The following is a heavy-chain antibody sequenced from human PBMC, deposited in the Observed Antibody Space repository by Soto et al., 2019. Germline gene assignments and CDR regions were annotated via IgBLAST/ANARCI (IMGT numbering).Heavy chain of an antibody. V-gene: IGHV3-30-3*01. J-gene: IGHJ6*02. D-gene: IGHD5-12*01. CDR2: ISYDGSNK. CDR1: GCTFRSYA. Sequence: PGGSLRLACAGSGCTFRSYAMHWVRQAPGKGLEWVAVISYDGSNKYYADSVKGRFTISRDNSKNTLYLQMNSLRAEDTAVYYCARWLVATKYYYYYGMDVWGQGTTVTVSS. CDR3: ARWLVATKYYYYYGMDV.